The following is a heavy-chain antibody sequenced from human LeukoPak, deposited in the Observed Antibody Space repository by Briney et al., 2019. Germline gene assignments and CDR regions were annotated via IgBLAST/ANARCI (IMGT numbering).Heavy chain of an antibody. CDR2: ISGSGGST. J-gene: IGHJ4*02. Sequence: GGSLRLSCAASGFTFSRYAMSWVRQAPGKGLKWVSAISGSGGSTYYADSVKGRFTISRDNSKNTLYLQMNSLRAEDTAVYYCAKVRAAGTEFDYWGQGTLVTVSS. V-gene: IGHV3-23*01. CDR3: AKVRAAGTEFDY. D-gene: IGHD6-13*01. CDR1: GFTFSRYA.